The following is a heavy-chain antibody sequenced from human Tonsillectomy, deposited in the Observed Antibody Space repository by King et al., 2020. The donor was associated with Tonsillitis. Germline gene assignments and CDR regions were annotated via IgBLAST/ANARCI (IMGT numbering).Heavy chain of an antibody. J-gene: IGHJ4*02. CDR2: INWNGAGT. CDR3: ARSPYTSSSGPVDY. D-gene: IGHD6-6*01. CDR1: GFTFDDFG. V-gene: IGHV3-20*04. Sequence: VQLVESGGGVVRPGGSLRLSCAASGFTFDDFGMSWVRQAPGKGLEWVSSINWNGAGTGYADSVQGRFTLSRDNAKNSLYLQMNSLRAEDTAMYFCARSPYTSSSGPVDYWGQGTPVTVSS.